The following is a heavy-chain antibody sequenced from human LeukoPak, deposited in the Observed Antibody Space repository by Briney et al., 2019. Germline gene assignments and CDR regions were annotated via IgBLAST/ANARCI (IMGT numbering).Heavy chain of an antibody. Sequence: KSSETLSLTCTVSGGSISSYYWSWIRQPPGKGLEWIGYIYYSGSTNYNPSLKSRVTISVDTSKNQFSLKLSSVTAADTAVYYCARDVYDSSGYSFDYWGQGTLVTVSS. CDR2: IYYSGST. CDR1: GGSISSYY. D-gene: IGHD3-22*01. V-gene: IGHV4-59*12. CDR3: ARDVYDSSGYSFDY. J-gene: IGHJ4*02.